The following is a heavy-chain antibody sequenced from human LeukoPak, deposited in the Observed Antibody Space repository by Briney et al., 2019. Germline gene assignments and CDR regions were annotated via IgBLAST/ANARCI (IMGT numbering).Heavy chain of an antibody. CDR3: ARGHRYSYTH. CDR1: GGSISGYF. J-gene: IGHJ4*02. D-gene: IGHD5-18*01. V-gene: IGHV4-4*07. CDR2: IYTSGST. Sequence: PSETLSLTCTVSGGSISGYFWSWIRQPAGKGLEWIGRIYTSGSTNYNPSLKSRVTMSVDTSKKHFSLNLSSVTAADTAVYYCARGHRYSYTHWGQGTLVTVSS.